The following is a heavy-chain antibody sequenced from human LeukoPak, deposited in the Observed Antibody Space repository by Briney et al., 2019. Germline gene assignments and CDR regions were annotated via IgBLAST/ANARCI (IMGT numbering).Heavy chain of an antibody. V-gene: IGHV4-4*09. CDR1: GGSVSSYY. CDR3: AKTDHYYYFMDV. Sequence: SETLSLTCTVSGGSVSSYYWSWIRQPPGKGLEWIGYIYTSGSTYYNPSLKSRVSISVDTSENQFSLRLSSVTAADTALYYCAKTDHYYYFMDVWGKGTTVTVSS. CDR2: IYTSGST. J-gene: IGHJ6*03. D-gene: IGHD2-21*02.